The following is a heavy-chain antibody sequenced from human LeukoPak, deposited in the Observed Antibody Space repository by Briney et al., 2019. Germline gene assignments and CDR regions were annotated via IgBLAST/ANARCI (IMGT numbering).Heavy chain of an antibody. D-gene: IGHD3-16*01. CDR3: ARVLRRENWFDP. CDR2: INPNSGGT. Sequence: ASVKVSCKASGYTFTGYYMHWVRQAPGQGLEWMRWINPNSGGTNYAQKFQGRVTMIRDTSISTAYMELSRLRSDDTAVYYCARVLRRENWFDPWGQGTLVTVSS. J-gene: IGHJ5*02. V-gene: IGHV1-2*02. CDR1: GYTFTGYY.